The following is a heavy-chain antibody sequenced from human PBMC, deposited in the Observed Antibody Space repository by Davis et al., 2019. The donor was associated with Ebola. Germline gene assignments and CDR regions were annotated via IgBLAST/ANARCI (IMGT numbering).Heavy chain of an antibody. V-gene: IGHV2-26*01. J-gene: IGHJ3*02. D-gene: IGHD3-3*01. CDR1: GFSLSNARMG. CDR2: IFSNDEK. Sequence: SGPPLVKPTQTLTLTCTFSGFSLSNARMGVSWIRQPPGKALEWFAHIFSNDEKSYSTSLKSRLTISQDTSKSQLVLTMTNMDPVDTATYYCARIRFRADYDFLSGYYRGAFDIWGQGTMVTVSS. CDR3: ARIRFRADYDFLSGYYRGAFDI.